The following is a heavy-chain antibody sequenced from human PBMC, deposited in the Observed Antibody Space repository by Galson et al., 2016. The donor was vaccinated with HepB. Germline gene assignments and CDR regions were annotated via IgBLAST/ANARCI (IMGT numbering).Heavy chain of an antibody. Sequence: SLRLSCAASRFTFRSYDMHWVRQVRGKGLEWVSGIGTGGETYYPGSVKGRFTISRENAKNSLFLQMNSRRAGGTAVYYCARSRSELGHSWYFDLWGRGTLVTVSS. D-gene: IGHD1-14*01. J-gene: IGHJ2*01. CDR2: IGTGGET. CDR1: RFTFRSYD. CDR3: ARSRSELGHSWYFDL. V-gene: IGHV3-13*01.